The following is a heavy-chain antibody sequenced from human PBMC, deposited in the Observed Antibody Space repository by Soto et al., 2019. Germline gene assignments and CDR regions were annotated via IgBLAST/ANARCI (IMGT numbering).Heavy chain of an antibody. V-gene: IGHV1-3*01. D-gene: IGHD3-22*01. CDR3: ARDNYYYDSSGYYPLLDY. Sequence: ASVKVSCKASGYTFTSYAMHWVRQAPGQRLEWMGWINAGNGNTKYSQKFQGRVTITRDTSASTAYMELSSLRSEDTAVYYCARDNYYYDSSGYYPLLDYWGQGTLVTVSS. J-gene: IGHJ4*02. CDR1: GYTFTSYA. CDR2: INAGNGNT.